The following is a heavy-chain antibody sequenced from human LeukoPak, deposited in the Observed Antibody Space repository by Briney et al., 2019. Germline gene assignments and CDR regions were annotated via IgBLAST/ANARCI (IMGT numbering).Heavy chain of an antibody. CDR3: ARGGFTSSWYWVY. Sequence: GGSLRLSCAASGLTLTSWWMTWVRQLPGKGLEWVANIKPDGSDKYYVDSVKGRFTVSRDNAKNSLYLQMNSLRAEDTAVYYCARGGFTSSWYWVYWGQGTLVTVSS. CDR2: IKPDGSDK. D-gene: IGHD6-13*01. V-gene: IGHV3-7*01. CDR1: GLTLTSWW. J-gene: IGHJ4*02.